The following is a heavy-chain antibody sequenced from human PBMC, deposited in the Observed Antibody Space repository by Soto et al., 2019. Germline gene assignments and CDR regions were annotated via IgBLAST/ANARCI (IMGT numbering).Heavy chain of an antibody. V-gene: IGHV4-31*03. Sequence: QVQLQESGPGLVKPSQTLSLTCTVSGGSISSGGYYWSWIRQHPGKGLEWIGYIYYSGSTYYNPSLKHGVNISVDTSKNQFSLKLSYVTDADTDVYYCERGIAAAGTRLCWFDPWGQGTLVTVSS. CDR1: GGSISSGGYY. J-gene: IGHJ5*02. CDR3: ERGIAAAGTRLCWFDP. CDR2: IYYSGST. D-gene: IGHD6-13*01.